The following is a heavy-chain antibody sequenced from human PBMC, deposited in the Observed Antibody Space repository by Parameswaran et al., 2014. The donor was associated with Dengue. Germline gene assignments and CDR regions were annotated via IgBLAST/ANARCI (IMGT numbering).Heavy chain of an antibody. J-gene: IGHJ3*02. CDR3: ARAGRAYYYDISGYYPEFDSFDI. CDR2: INPRGGAR. V-gene: IGHV1-46*01. D-gene: IGHD3-22*01. Sequence: WVRQAPGQGLEWMGIINPRGGARRSAQKFQGRVTMTRDTSTSTVYMELSSLRSGDTAVYYCARAGRAYYYDISGYYPEFDSFDIWGQGTVVTVSS.